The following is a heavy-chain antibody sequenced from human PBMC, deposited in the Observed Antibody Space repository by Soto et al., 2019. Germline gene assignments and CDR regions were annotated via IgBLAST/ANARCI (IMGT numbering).Heavy chain of an antibody. Sequence: QVQLVQSGAEVKKPGASVKVSCKASGYTFTSYDINWVRQATGQGLEWMGWMNPNSGNTGYAQKFQGRVTMTRSTSISTAYMELSSLRSEDTAVYYCARVEYSSSSGDYGMDVWGQGTTVTVSS. CDR2: MNPNSGNT. J-gene: IGHJ6*02. V-gene: IGHV1-8*01. CDR3: ARVEYSSSSGDYGMDV. CDR1: GYTFTSYD. D-gene: IGHD6-6*01.